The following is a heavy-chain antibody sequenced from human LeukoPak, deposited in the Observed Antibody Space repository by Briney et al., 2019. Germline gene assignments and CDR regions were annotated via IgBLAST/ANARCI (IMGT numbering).Heavy chain of an antibody. V-gene: IGHV3-9*01. Sequence: SLRLSCAASGFTFDDYAMHGVRPAPGKGLEWGSGISWNSGSIGYADSVKGRFTISRDNAKNSLYRQMNSLRAEDTALYYCAKELSYDSSGYDYWGQGTLVTVSS. CDR2: ISWNSGSI. CDR1: GFTFDDYA. D-gene: IGHD3-22*01. CDR3: AKELSYDSSGYDY. J-gene: IGHJ4*02.